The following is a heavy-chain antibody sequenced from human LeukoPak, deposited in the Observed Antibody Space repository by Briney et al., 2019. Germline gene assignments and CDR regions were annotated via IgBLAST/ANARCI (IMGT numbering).Heavy chain of an antibody. Sequence: SETLSLTCTVSGGSISNYYWSWIRQPPGKGLEWIGYIYYSGSTYYNPSLKSRVTISVDTSKNQFSLKLGSVTAADTAVYYCARVGTGRNYNNYGMDVWGQGTTVTVSS. CDR3: ARVGTGRNYNNYGMDV. V-gene: IGHV4-59*08. D-gene: IGHD1-7*01. CDR1: GGSISNYY. J-gene: IGHJ6*01. CDR2: IYYSGST.